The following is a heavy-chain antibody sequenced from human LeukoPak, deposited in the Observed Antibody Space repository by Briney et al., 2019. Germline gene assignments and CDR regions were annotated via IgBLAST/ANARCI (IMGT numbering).Heavy chain of an antibody. V-gene: IGHV4-31*03. CDR1: GVSISSGGYY. Sequence: SETLPLTCTVSGVSISSGGYYWSWIRQHPGKGLEWIGYIYYSGSTYYNPSLKSRVTISVDTSKNQFSLKLSSVTAADTAVYYCARDRSYGSIDYWGQGTLVTVSS. D-gene: IGHD5-18*01. CDR2: IYYSGST. J-gene: IGHJ4*02. CDR3: ARDRSYGSIDY.